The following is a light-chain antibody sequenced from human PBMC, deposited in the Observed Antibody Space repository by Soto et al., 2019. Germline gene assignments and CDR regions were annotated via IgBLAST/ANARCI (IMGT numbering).Light chain of an antibody. CDR2: RNN. V-gene: IGLV1-44*01. CDR3: AAWDDSLNGYV. J-gene: IGLJ1*01. Sequence: QSVLTQPPSASGTPGQRVTISCSGSSPNIGGNTVNWYQQLPGTAPKLLIYRNNQRSSGVPDRFSGSKSGTSASLAISGLQSEDEADYHCAAWDDSLNGYVFGTGTKVTV. CDR1: SPNIGGNT.